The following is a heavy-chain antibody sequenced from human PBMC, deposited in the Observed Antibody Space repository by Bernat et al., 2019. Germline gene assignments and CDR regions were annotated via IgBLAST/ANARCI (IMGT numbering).Heavy chain of an antibody. D-gene: IGHD3-16*01. CDR3: TRLAVRMIDALDH. V-gene: IGHV3-73*01. Sequence: EVQLVESGGGLVQPGGCLKLSCVASGFTFSGSAMHWVRQAPGKGLEWVGRIKNKADDYATEYAASVNGRFVFSRDDAKNTAYLQMNSLKIEDTAIYYCTRLAVRMIDALDHWGQGTVVTVSS. CDR1: GFTFSGSA. CDR2: IKNKADDYAT. J-gene: IGHJ4*02.